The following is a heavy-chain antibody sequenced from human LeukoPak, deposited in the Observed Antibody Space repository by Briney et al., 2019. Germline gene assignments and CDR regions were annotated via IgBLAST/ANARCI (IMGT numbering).Heavy chain of an antibody. Sequence: GESLQISCNGSGCSFTSHWIGWGRQMPGTGRKWMGVIYPGDSDTRYSPSFQGQVTISADKSISTAYLQWSSLKASDTAMYYCARGTDQYFQHWGQGTLVTVSS. CDR3: ARGTDQYFQH. V-gene: IGHV5-51*01. CDR2: IYPGDSDT. CDR1: GCSFTSHW. J-gene: IGHJ1*01.